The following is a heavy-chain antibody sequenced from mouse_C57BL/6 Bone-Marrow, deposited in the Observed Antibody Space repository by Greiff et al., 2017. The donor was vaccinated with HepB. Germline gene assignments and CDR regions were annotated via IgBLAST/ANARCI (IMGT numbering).Heavy chain of an antibody. J-gene: IGHJ4*01. CDR2: ISDGGSYT. V-gene: IGHV5-4*01. Sequence: DVHLVESGGGLVKPGGSLKLSCAASGFTFSSYAMSWVRQTPEKRLEWVATISDGGSYTYYPDNVKGRFTISRDNAKNNLYLQMSHLKSEDTAMYYCARDYYYASTYYYAMDYWGQGTPVTVSS. CDR1: GFTFSSYA. D-gene: IGHD1-1*01. CDR3: ARDYYYASTYYYAMDY.